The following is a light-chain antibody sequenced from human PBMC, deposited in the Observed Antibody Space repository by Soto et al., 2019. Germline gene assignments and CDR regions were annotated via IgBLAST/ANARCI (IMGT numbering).Light chain of an antibody. CDR3: QQYNNWPLT. CDR1: QSVSGN. Sequence: EIVMTQSPATLSVSPGDRATLSCRASQSVSGNLAWYQQKPGQAPWLLIDGASTRATGIPARFSGSGSGTAFTLTISSLQSEDFAVYYCQQYNNWPLTFGPGTKVDIK. CDR2: GAS. V-gene: IGKV3-15*01. J-gene: IGKJ3*01.